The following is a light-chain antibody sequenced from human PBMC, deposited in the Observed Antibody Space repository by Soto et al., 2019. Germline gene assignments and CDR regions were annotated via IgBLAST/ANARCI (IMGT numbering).Light chain of an antibody. CDR2: GNS. Sequence: QSVLTQPPSVSGAPGQRVTISCTGSSSNIGAGYVVHWYQQLPGTAPKLLIYGNSNRPSGVPYRFSGSKSGTSASLAITGLQAEDEADYYCQSYDSSLSGWVFGGGTQLTVL. V-gene: IGLV1-40*01. CDR1: SSNIGAGYV. J-gene: IGLJ3*02. CDR3: QSYDSSLSGWV.